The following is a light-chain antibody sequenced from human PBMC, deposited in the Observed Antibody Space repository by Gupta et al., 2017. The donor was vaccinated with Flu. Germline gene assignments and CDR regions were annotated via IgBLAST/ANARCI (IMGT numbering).Light chain of an antibody. V-gene: IGKV2-30*01. CDR1: QSLVYSDGNIY. CDR2: QVS. CDR3: MQGSRWPWA. J-gene: IGKJ1*01. Sequence: DVVMTPSPLSLPVPLGQPASISCRSSQSLVYSDGNIYLPWFQQRPGQSPRRLIYQVSHRESGVPDRFSGSGSGTDFTLKISRVEAEDVGVYYCMQGSRWPWAFGQGTKVEIK.